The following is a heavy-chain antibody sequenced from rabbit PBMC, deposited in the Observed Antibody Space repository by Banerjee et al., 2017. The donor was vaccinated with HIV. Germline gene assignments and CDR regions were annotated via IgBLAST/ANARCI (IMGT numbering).Heavy chain of an antibody. V-gene: IGHV1S40*01. CDR1: GFSFSSNYY. J-gene: IGHJ6*01. CDR2: VDAGSTSRT. Sequence: QSLEESGGDLVKPGASLTLTCTASGFSFSSNYYMCWVRQAPGKGLEWIACVDAGSTSRTYYATWAKGRFILSKTSSTTVTLQMTSLTAADTATYFCAREGYGDGTGDYDLWGPGTLVTVS. D-gene: IGHD7-1*01. CDR3: AREGYGDGTGDYDL.